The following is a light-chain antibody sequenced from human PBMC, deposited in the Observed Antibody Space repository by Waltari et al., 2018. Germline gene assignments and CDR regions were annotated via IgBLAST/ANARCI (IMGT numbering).Light chain of an antibody. CDR3: QQYNGYWT. Sequence: ASVGDRVTITCRASQSISSWLAWYQQKPGTAPKLLIYKASTLESGVPSRFSGSGSGTEFTLTINSLQPDDFATYYCQQYNGYWTFGQGTKVEIK. J-gene: IGKJ1*01. CDR1: QSISSW. CDR2: KAS. V-gene: IGKV1-5*03.